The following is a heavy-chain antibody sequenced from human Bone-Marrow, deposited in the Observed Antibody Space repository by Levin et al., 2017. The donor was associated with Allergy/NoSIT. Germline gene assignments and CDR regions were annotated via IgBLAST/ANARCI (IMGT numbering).Heavy chain of an antibody. D-gene: IGHD3-10*01. J-gene: IGHJ3*02. CDR3: ARGGYGSGTPDAFDI. Sequence: GGSLRLSCAASGFTFSSYDLHWVRQATGKGLEWVSAIGTAGNTYYPGSVKGRFTISRENAKNSLYLQMNSLRAGDTAVYYCARGGYGSGTPDAFDIWGQGTMVTVSS. CDR1: GFTFSSYD. V-gene: IGHV3-13*04. CDR2: IGTAGNT.